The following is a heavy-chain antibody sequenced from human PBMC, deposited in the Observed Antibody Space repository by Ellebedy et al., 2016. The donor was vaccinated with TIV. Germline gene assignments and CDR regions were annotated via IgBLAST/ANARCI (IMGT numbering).Heavy chain of an antibody. CDR2: VNPNSCGS. CDR1: GYTFTGFY. D-gene: IGHD6-13*01. Sequence: AALVKVSCKASGYTFTGFYIHWLRQAPGQGLEWMGWVNPNSCGSNYAQRFQGRVTMTRDTSISTAYMELSRLRSDDTAVYYCAREGAAAGTWFDYWGQGTLVTVSS. J-gene: IGHJ4*02. V-gene: IGHV1-2*02. CDR3: AREGAAAGTWFDY.